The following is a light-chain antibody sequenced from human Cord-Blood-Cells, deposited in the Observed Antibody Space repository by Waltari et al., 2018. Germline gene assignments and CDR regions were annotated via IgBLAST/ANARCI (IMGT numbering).Light chain of an antibody. V-gene: IGKV1-5*01. CDR2: DAS. Sequence: DIQMTQSPSTLSASVGDRVTITCRASQSISSWLAWYQQKPGNAPKLQIYDASSLESGVPSRFSGSGSGTEFTLTSSSLQPDDFATYYCQQYNSYSPVYTVCQGTKLEIK. J-gene: IGKJ2*01. CDR3: QQYNSYSPVYT. CDR1: QSISSW.